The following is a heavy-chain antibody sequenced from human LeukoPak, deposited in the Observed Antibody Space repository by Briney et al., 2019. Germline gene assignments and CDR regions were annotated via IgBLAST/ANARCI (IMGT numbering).Heavy chain of an antibody. CDR1: GGSISSGDYS. D-gene: IGHD1-26*01. V-gene: IGHV4-30-2*01. J-gene: IGHJ3*02. Sequence: SQTLSLTCAVSGGSISSGDYSWSWIRQPPGKGLEWIGYIYHSGSTYYNPSLKSRVTISVDRSKNQFSLKLSSVTAADTAVYYCASGWELQNAFDIWGQGTMVTVSS. CDR3: ASGWELQNAFDI. CDR2: IYHSGST.